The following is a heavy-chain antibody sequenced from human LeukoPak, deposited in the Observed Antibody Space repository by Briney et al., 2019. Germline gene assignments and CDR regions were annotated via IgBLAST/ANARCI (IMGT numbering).Heavy chain of an antibody. V-gene: IGHV3-43*01. D-gene: IGHD1-26*01. CDR3: AKDSGSYYGSGDLDY. CDR2: ISWDGGST. J-gene: IGHJ4*02. CDR1: GFTFDDYT. Sequence: QPGGSLRLSCAASGFTFDDYTMHWVRQAPGKGLEWVSLISWDGGSTYYADSVEGRFTISRDNSKNSLYLQMNSLRAEDTALYYCAKDSGSYYGSGDLDYWGQGTLVTVSS.